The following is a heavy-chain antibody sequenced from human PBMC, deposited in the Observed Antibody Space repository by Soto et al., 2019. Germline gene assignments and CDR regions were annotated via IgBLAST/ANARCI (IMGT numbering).Heavy chain of an antibody. CDR3: ANLHLLPYN. J-gene: IGHJ4*02. CDR2: IYYSGST. V-gene: IGHV4-39*01. CDR1: GDYISSSIYY. Sequence: PSETLSLTCTVSGDYISSSIYYWGWIRQPPGKGLEWIGSIYYSGSTYYNPSLKSRVTIAVDMSKNQFSLKLRSVTAADTSVYNRANLHLLPYNGARGTQDPVSS. D-gene: IGHD1-1*01.